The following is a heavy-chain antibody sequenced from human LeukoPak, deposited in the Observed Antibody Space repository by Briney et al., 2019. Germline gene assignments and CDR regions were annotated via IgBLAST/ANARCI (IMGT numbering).Heavy chain of an antibody. CDR3: ARSYSSGWYVIDY. D-gene: IGHD6-19*01. V-gene: IGHV3-30-3*01. CDR2: ISYDGSKK. Sequence: GGSLRLSCGASGFTFRSYAMHWVRQAPGKGLEWVAVISYDGSKKYYADSVKGRFTISRDNSKNTLYLQMNSLRAEDTAVYSCARSYSSGWYVIDYWGQGTQVTVSS. CDR1: GFTFRSYA. J-gene: IGHJ4*02.